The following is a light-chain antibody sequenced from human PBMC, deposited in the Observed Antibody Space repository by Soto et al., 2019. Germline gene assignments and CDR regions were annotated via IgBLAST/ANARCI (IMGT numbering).Light chain of an antibody. J-gene: IGLJ2*01. CDR3: YAWDSSTVV. CDR1: KLGDKY. CDR2: QDS. Sequence: SYELTQPPSVSVSPGQTASITCSGDKLGDKYACWYQQKPGQSLVLVIYQDSKRPSGIPERFSGSNPGNTATLTISGTQAMDEADYYCYAWDSSTVVFGGGTKLTVL. V-gene: IGLV3-1*01.